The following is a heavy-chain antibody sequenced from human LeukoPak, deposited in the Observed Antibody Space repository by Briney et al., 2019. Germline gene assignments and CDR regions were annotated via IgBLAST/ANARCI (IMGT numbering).Heavy chain of an antibody. D-gene: IGHD6-19*01. CDR3: ARGIAVAGRAFDI. CDR2: IYYSGST. J-gene: IGHJ3*02. V-gene: IGHV4-59*01. CDR1: GGSISSYY. Sequence: PSEPLSLTCTVSGGSISSYYWSWIRKPPGKGREWIGYIYYSGSTNYNPSLKSRVTISVDTSKNQFSLKLSSVTAADTAVYYCARGIAVAGRAFDIWGQGTMVTVSS.